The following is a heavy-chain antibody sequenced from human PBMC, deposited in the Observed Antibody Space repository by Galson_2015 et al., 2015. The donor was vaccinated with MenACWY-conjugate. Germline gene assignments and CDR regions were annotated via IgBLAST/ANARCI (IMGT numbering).Heavy chain of an antibody. CDR1: GDSVSGTNVA. V-gene: IGHV6-1*01. J-gene: IGHJ4*02. Sequence: CAISGDSVSGTNVAWNWIRQSPSRGLEWLGRTYYTSRWYTNYAMSVTRRIAISPDTSKNQATLQLNSVTPEDTSVYYCARDYCSSTSCYFDYWGQGTLVTVSS. CDR2: TYYTSRWYT. D-gene: IGHD2-2*01. CDR3: ARDYCSSTSCYFDY.